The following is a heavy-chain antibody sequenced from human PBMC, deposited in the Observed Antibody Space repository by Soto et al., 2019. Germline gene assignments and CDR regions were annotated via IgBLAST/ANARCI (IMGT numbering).Heavy chain of an antibody. CDR2: ISSSSSYI. CDR3: GIRPATVWLPHFDY. CDR1: GFTFSSYS. J-gene: IGHJ4*02. D-gene: IGHD5-12*01. Sequence: EVQLVESGGGLVKPGGSLRLSCAASGFTFSSYSMNWVRQAPGKGLEWVSSISSSSSYIYYADSVKGRFTISRDNAKNALDLQMNSLRAEDTAVYYCGIRPATVWLPHFDYWGQGTLVTVSS. V-gene: IGHV3-21*01.